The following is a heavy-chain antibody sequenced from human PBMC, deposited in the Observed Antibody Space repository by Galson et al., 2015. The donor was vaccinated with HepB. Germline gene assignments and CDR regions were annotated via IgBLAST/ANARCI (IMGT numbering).Heavy chain of an antibody. D-gene: IGHD6-13*01. CDR1: CVSISTSSYC. J-gene: IGHJ4*02. CDR2: VYYSGST. Sequence: ETLSLTCTVSCVSISTSSYCWGWVRQPPGKGLEWIETVYYSGSTYYNPSLKSPVSISVYTSKNQFSLKVASATAADTAVYYCARLNSRTWPEFDYWGQGTLVSVSS. CDR3: ARLNSRTWPEFDY. V-gene: IGHV4-39*07.